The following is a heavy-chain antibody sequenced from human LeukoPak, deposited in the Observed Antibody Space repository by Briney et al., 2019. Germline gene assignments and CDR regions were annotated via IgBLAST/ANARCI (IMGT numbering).Heavy chain of an antibody. CDR1: GGSVSDYY. V-gene: IGHV4-59*02. J-gene: IGHJ5*02. CDR2: IYHTGST. D-gene: IGHD3-10*01. Sequence: SETLSLTCTISGGSVSDYYWSWIRQSPGKGLEWIGYIYHTGSTSYSPSLKSRVTISADTSQNQFSLKLSSVTAADTAVYYCARGSGSYVGWFDPWGQGTLVTVSS. CDR3: ARGSGSYVGWFDP.